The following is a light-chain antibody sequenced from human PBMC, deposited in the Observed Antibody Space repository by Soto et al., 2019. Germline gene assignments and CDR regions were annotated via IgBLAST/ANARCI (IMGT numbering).Light chain of an antibody. V-gene: IGKV3-20*01. CDR1: QRVDSTF. Sequence: VLTQSPGTLSLSQGERATLSCRASQRVDSTFLAWYQHKAGQAPRLLIYGASSRATGVPDRFNGGGSGTDFTLTISGLAPEDFAVYYCQHYGDSSYSFGQ. CDR3: QHYGDSSYS. J-gene: IGKJ2*03. CDR2: GAS.